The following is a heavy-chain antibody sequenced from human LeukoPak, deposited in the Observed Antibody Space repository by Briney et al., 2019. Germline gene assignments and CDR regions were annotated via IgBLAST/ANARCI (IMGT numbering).Heavy chain of an antibody. CDR1: GYRFTSYW. CDR3: ARHPYTSNYQEYYFDY. CDR2: TYTGDSAT. V-gene: IGHV5-51*01. J-gene: IGHJ4*02. Sequence: GESLKISCKGPGYRFTSYWIGWVRRLHGKGLEWMGITYTGDSATTNPPSFDGPPTMSTHETTSTAYLQWRGLQASHTAKYYCARHPYTSNYQEYYFDYWGQGTLVTVSS. D-gene: IGHD4-4*01.